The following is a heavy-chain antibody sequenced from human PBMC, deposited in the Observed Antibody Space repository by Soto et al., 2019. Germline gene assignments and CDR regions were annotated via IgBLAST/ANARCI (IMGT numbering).Heavy chain of an antibody. V-gene: IGHV4-31*03. CDR2: IYYSGST. D-gene: IGHD6-6*01. CDR3: ARDDSSSGDAFDI. CDR1: GGSISSGGYY. J-gene: IGHJ3*02. Sequence: QVQLQESGPGLVKPSQTLSLTCTVSGGSISSGGYYWSWIRQHPGKGLEWIGYIYYSGSTYYNPSLKSRVTISVDTSKNQCSLKLSSVTAADTAVYYCARDDSSSGDAFDIWGQGTKVTVSS.